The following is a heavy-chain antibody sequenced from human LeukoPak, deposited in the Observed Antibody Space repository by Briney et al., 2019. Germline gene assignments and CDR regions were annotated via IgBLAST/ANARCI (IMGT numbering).Heavy chain of an antibody. V-gene: IGHV4-34*01. CDR1: GGSFSGYY. J-gene: IGHJ1*01. Sequence: PSETLSLTCAVYGGSFSGYYWSWIRQPPGKGLEWIGEINHSGSTNYNPSLKSRVTISVDTSKNQFSLKLSSVTAADTAVYYCAGGRQWLLYFQHWGQGTLVTVSS. CDR2: INHSGST. D-gene: IGHD6-19*01. CDR3: AGGRQWLLYFQH.